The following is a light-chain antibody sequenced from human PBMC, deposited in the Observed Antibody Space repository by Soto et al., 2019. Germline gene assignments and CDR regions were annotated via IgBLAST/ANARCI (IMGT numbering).Light chain of an antibody. V-gene: IGLV2-11*01. CDR1: SSDVGRYSF. CDR2: DVY. J-gene: IGLJ1*01. CDR3: CTHAGSSVV. Sequence: QSVLTQPRSVSGSPGQSVTISCTGTSSDVGRYSFVSWYQQHPGKAPKLILYDVYKRPSGVPDRFSGSKSGNMASLTISGLQAEDETDYYCCTHAGSSVVFGTGTKVAVL.